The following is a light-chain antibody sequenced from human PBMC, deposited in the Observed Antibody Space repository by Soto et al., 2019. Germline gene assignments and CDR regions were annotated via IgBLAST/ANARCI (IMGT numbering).Light chain of an antibody. CDR1: SSDVGAYEY. CDR2: EVT. CDR3: SSYAGSTNFYV. Sequence: QSVLIQPPSASGPPGQSVTISCAGSSSDVGAYEYVSWYQQHPSKAPKPILYEVTKRPSGVPDRFSGSKSGNTASLTVSALQAEDEAAYYCSSYAGSTNFYVFGTGTKVTVL. V-gene: IGLV2-8*01. J-gene: IGLJ1*01.